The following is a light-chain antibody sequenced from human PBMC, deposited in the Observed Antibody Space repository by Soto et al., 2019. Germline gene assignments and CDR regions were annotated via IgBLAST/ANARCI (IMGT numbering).Light chain of an antibody. CDR1: SSNIGSNT. CDR2: SFN. CDR3: AAWDDILNGYV. J-gene: IGLJ1*01. V-gene: IGLV1-44*01. Sequence: VLTQPPSASGTPGQRVTISCSGSSSNIGSNTVNWYQQLPGTAPKLLIYSFNERPSGVSDRFSGSKSATSASLAIRGLQFEDEGDYFCAAWDDILNGYVFGTGTKVTVL.